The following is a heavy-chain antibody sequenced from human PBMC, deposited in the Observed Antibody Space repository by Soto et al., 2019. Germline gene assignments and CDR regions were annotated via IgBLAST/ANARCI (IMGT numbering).Heavy chain of an antibody. CDR1: GFSLSTSGMC. Sequence: SGPTLVNPTQTLTLTCTFSGFSLSTSGMCVSWIRQPPGKALEWLALIDWDDDKYYSTSLKTRLTISKDTSKNQVVLTMTNMDPVDTATYYCARMKSTYDFWSGYYSIYYYYGIDVSGPGTTVTVYS. J-gene: IGHJ6*02. CDR3: ARMKSTYDFWSGYYSIYYYYGIDV. CDR2: IDWDDDK. D-gene: IGHD3-3*01. V-gene: IGHV2-70*01.